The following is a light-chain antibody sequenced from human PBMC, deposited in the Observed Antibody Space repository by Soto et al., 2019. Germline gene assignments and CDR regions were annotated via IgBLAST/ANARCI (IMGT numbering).Light chain of an antibody. CDR2: GAS. Sequence: EIVLTQSRGTLALSPGTRSTISCRASQSVSSSYLAWYQQKHGQAPRVXIYGASSRATGIPDRFSGSGSGTDVTLTISRLETEDFAVYYCQQYGSSAWTFGQGTKVDIK. V-gene: IGKV3-20*01. CDR1: QSVSSSY. CDR3: QQYGSSAWT. J-gene: IGKJ1*01.